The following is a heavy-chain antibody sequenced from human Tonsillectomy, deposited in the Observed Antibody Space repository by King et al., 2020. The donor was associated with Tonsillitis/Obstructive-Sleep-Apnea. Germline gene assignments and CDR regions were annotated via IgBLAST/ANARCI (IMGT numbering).Heavy chain of an antibody. CDR1: GGSFSGYY. CDR3: ARGGGIVVVPAAIKRASGRCAFDY. V-gene: IGHV4-34*01. J-gene: IGHJ4*02. CDR2: INHSGST. D-gene: IGHD2-2*01. Sequence: VQLQQWGAGLLKPWETLSLTCAVYGGSFSGYYWSWIRQPPGKGLEWIGEINHSGSTNYNPSLKSRVTISVDTSKNQFSLKLSSVTAADTAVYYCARGGGIVVVPAAIKRASGRCAFDYWGQGTLVTVSS.